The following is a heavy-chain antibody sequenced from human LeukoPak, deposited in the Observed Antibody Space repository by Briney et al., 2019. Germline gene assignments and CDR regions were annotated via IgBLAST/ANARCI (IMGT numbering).Heavy chain of an antibody. V-gene: IGHV1-2*02. CDR2: INPHSGDT. CDR3: ATTYCSGGSCPRADAFDI. J-gene: IGHJ3*02. CDR1: RYTFTGYY. D-gene: IGHD2-15*01. Sequence: ASVKVSCKASRYTFTGYYMHWVRQAPGQGLEWMGWINPHSGDTNYTQKFQGRVAMTRDTSISTAYMELSSLRSEDTAVYYCATTYCSGGSCPRADAFDIWGQGTMVTVSS.